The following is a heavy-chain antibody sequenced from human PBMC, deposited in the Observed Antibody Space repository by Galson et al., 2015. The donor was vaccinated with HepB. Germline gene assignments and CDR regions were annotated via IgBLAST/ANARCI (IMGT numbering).Heavy chain of an antibody. Sequence: SLRLSCAASGFTFSSYAMHWVRQAPGKGLEWVAVISYDGSNKYYADSVKGRFTISRDNSKNTLYLQMNSLRAEDTAVYYCARSPSDYYDSSGYYPDYWGQGTLVTVSS. J-gene: IGHJ4*02. D-gene: IGHD3-22*01. CDR2: ISYDGSNK. CDR1: GFTFSSYA. CDR3: ARSPSDYYDSSGYYPDY. V-gene: IGHV3-30-3*01.